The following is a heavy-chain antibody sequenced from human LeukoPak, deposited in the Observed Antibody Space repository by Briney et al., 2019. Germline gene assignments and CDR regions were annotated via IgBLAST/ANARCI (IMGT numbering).Heavy chain of an antibody. V-gene: IGHV3-9*01. J-gene: IGHJ3*02. Sequence: GSSLRLSCAASGFTFDDYAMHWVRQAPGKGLEWVSGISWNSGSIGYADSVKGRFTISRDNAKNSLYLQMNSLRAEDTALYYCAKARDGLIGDAFDIWGQGTMVTVSS. CDR2: ISWNSGSI. CDR1: GFTFDDYA. CDR3: AKARDGLIGDAFDI. D-gene: IGHD5-24*01.